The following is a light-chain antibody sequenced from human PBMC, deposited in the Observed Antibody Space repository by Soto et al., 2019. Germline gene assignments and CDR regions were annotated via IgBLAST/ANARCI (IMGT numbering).Light chain of an antibody. CDR1: QSISNW. J-gene: IGKJ1*01. CDR3: QQYNKT. CDR2: QAS. V-gene: IGKV1-5*03. Sequence: DIQMTQSPSTLSAAVGDRVTIACRASQSISNWLAWYQQKPGKAPKLLIYQASNLETGVPSRFSGSGSGTEFTLPISNLQPDDFATYYCQQYNKTFGQGTKVEFK.